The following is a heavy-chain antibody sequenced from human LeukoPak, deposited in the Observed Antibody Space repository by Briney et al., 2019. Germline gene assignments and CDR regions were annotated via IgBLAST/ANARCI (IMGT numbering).Heavy chain of an antibody. CDR3: ARSRIGYCSGGSCYPEIDSSGYYLYYFDY. Sequence: GGSLRLSCAASGFTFSSYSMNWVRQAPGKGLEWVSYISSSSSTIYYADSVKGRFTISRDNAKNSLYLQMNSLRAEDTAVYYCARSRIGYCSGGSCYPEIDSSGYYLYYFDYWGQGTLVTVSS. D-gene: IGHD2-15*01. CDR2: ISSSSSTI. CDR1: GFTFSSYS. V-gene: IGHV3-48*04. J-gene: IGHJ4*02.